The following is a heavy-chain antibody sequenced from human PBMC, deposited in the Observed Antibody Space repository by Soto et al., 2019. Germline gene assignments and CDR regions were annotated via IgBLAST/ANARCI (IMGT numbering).Heavy chain of an antibody. D-gene: IGHD4-17*01. J-gene: IGHJ4*02. CDR2: INHIGST. CDR3: ARGYGDDPGYFDY. V-gene: IGHV4-34*01. Sequence: SETLSLTCAVYGGSFSGYYWSWIRQPPGKGLEWIGEINHIGSTNYNPSLKSRVTISVDTSKNQFSLKLSSVTAADTAVYYCARGYGDDPGYFDYWGQGTLVTVSS. CDR1: GGSFSGYY.